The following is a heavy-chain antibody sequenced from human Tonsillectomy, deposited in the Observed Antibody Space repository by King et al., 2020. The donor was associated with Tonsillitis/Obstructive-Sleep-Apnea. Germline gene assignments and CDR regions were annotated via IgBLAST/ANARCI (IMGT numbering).Heavy chain of an antibody. Sequence: VQLVESGGGVVQPGRSLRLSCAASGFTFRSYGMHWGRQAPGKGLEWVAVISYDGSKKYYADSVKGRFSISRDNSKNTLYVQMNRLRAEDTAVYYCAREHFDGDYGLAQHLYMDGWGQRAPVTLS. CDR2: ISYDGSKK. CDR3: AREHFDGDYGLAQHLYMDG. CDR1: GFTFRSYG. V-gene: IGHV3-30*01. J-gene: IGHJ6*01. D-gene: IGHD4-17*01.